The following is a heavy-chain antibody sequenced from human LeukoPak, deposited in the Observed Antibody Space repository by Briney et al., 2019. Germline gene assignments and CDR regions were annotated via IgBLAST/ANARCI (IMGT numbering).Heavy chain of an antibody. Sequence: SETLSLTCAVSGGPISSGGYSWSWIRQHPGKGLEWIGYIYYSGSTYYNPSLKSRVTISVDTSKNQFSLKLSSVTAADTAVYYCARVRVRGIYYYYGMDVWGQGTTVTVSS. CDR3: ARVRVRGIYYYYGMDV. CDR2: IYYSGST. J-gene: IGHJ6*02. V-gene: IGHV4-31*11. D-gene: IGHD3-10*01. CDR1: GGPISSGGYS.